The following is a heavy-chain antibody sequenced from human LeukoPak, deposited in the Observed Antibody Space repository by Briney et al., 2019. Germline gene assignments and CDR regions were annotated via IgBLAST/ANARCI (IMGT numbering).Heavy chain of an antibody. CDR2: ISSSSSYI. Sequence: GGSLRLSCAASGFTFSSYRMNWVRQAPGKGLEWVSSISSSSSYIYYADSVKGRFTISRDNAKNSLYLQMNSLRAEDTAVYYCAGGIAAAGYIDYWGQGTLVTVSS. CDR3: AGGIAAAGYIDY. D-gene: IGHD6-13*01. V-gene: IGHV3-21*01. J-gene: IGHJ4*02. CDR1: GFTFSSYR.